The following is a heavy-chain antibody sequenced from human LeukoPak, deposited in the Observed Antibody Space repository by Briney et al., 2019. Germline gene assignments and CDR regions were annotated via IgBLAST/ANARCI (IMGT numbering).Heavy chain of an antibody. J-gene: IGHJ4*02. CDR1: GFTFSSYA. CDR2: ISYDGSNK. D-gene: IGHD4-17*01. Sequence: GGSLRLSCAASGFTFSSYAMHWVRQAPGKGLEWVAVISYDGSNKYYADSVKGRFTISRDNSKNTLYLQMNSLRAEDTAVYYCARGTDYVTLGQYDYWGQGTLVTVSS. V-gene: IGHV3-30-3*01. CDR3: ARGTDYVTLGQYDY.